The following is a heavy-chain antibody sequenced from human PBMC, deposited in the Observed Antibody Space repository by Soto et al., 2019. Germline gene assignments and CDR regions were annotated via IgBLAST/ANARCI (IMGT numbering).Heavy chain of an antibody. CDR1: GFTFISYW. V-gene: IGHV3-7*04. CDR2: IKKDGSEI. CDR3: ARAADMIRGVIFGY. D-gene: IGHD3-10*01. J-gene: IGHJ4*02. Sequence: EVQLVESGGGLVQPGGSLRLSCAASGFTFISYWMAWVRQAPGKGLEWVANIKKDGSEIYYVDSVKGRFAISRDNAKNSLYLQLNSLRVDDTALYYCARAADMIRGVIFGYWGQGTLVTVSS.